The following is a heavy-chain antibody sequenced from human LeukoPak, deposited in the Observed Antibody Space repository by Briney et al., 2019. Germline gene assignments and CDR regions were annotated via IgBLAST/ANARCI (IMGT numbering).Heavy chain of an antibody. J-gene: IGHJ4*02. CDR1: NGSMSSYF. Sequence: SETLSLTCTVSNGSMSSYFWSWNRQPPGKGLEWIGYIYYSGSANFNPSLKSRVTISVDTSKNQFSLKLSSVTAADTAVYYCARAAARDYYYDSSGYYDYWGQGTLVTVSS. CDR3: ARAAARDYYYDSSGYYDY. D-gene: IGHD3-22*01. V-gene: IGHV4-59*01. CDR2: IYYSGSA.